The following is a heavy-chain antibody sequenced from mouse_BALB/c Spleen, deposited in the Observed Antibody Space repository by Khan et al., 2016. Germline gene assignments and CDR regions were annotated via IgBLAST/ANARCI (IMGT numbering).Heavy chain of an antibody. D-gene: IGHD2-4*01. CDR3: TRGESTMSRGFAY. CDR1: GYTFTSYW. CDR2: IFPSDSYT. V-gene: IGHV1-69*02. J-gene: IGHJ3*01. Sequence: QVQLQQPGAELVRPGASVKLSCKASGYTFTSYWINWMKQRPGQGLEWIGNIFPSDSYTNYNPKFKDKATLTVDKSSSTAYMQLSSPTSEDSAIYYCTRGESTMSRGFAYWGQGTLVTVSA.